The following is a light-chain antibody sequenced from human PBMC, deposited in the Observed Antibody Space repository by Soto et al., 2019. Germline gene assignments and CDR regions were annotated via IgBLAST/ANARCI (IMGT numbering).Light chain of an antibody. CDR3: SSYTSGTNGV. Sequence: QSALTQPASVSVSPGQSITISCTGTSSDVGGYNYVSWYQQHPGKAPKLMIYEVINRPSGVSDRFSGSKSGNTASLTISGLQAEDEADYYCSSYTSGTNGVFGGGTKLTVL. CDR1: SSDVGGYNY. CDR2: EVI. J-gene: IGLJ3*02. V-gene: IGLV2-14*01.